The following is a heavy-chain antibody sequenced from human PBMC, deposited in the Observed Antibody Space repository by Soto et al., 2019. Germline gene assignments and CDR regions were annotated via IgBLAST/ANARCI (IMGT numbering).Heavy chain of an antibody. CDR1: GYSFTSSW. D-gene: IGHD6-6*01. V-gene: IGHV5-10-1*03. CDR3: ARRGSTSSFFYDS. J-gene: IGHJ4*02. Sequence: EVQLVQSGAEVKKPGESLRISCQGSGYSFTSSWISWVRQMPGEGLEWMGRIDPSDSYINYSPSFQGRVTISADKSISTADLQWSSLKASGTALCYCARRGSTSSFFYDSWGQGTLVTVSS. CDR2: IDPSDSYI.